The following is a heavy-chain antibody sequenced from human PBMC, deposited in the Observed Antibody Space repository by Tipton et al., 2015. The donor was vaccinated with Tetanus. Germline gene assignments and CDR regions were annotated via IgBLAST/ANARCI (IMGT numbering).Heavy chain of an antibody. J-gene: IGHJ4*02. V-gene: IGHV4-61*08. CDR2: IDNGGRT. CDR3: ARANFDFPKKGPFDY. CDR1: GGSISSGGYY. D-gene: IGHD2/OR15-2a*01. Sequence: GLVKPSQTLSLTCSVSGGSISSGGYYWTWIRQPPGRGLEWVGYIDNGGRTNYTPSLKSRLTISLDKAKKQFSLNLTSVTAADTAVYFCARANFDFPKKGPFDYWGQGTLVTVSS.